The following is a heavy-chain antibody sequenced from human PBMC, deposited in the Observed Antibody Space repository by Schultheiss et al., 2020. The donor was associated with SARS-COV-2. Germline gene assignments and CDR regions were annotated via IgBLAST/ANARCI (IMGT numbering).Heavy chain of an antibody. CDR2: IYYSGST. CDR1: GGSISSYY. V-gene: IGHV4-59*01. Sequence: SETLSLTCTVSGGSISSYYWSWIRQPPGKGLEWIGYIYYSGSTNYNPSLKSRVTISVDTSKNQFSLKLSSVTAADTAVYYCARQWVSPHLRYGMDVWGQGTTVTVSS. D-gene: IGHD1-26*01. CDR3: ARQWVSPHLRYGMDV. J-gene: IGHJ6*02.